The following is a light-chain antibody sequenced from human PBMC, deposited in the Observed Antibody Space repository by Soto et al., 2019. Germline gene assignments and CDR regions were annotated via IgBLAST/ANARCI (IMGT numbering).Light chain of an antibody. CDR2: QDS. Sequence: SYELTQPPSVSVSPGQTASITCSGDKLGDKYACWYQQKPGQSPVLVIYQDSKRPSGIPERFSGSNSGNTATLTISGTQAMDEADYYCQAWDSSTYVVFGGGTXLTVL. CDR3: QAWDSSTYVV. CDR1: KLGDKY. V-gene: IGLV3-1*01. J-gene: IGLJ2*01.